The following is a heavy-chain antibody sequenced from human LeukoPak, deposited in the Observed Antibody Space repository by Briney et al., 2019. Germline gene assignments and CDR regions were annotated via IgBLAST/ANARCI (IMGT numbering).Heavy chain of an antibody. CDR2: ISRSSSII. V-gene: IGHV3-48*04. J-gene: IGHJ4*02. Sequence: GGSLRLSCAASEFTFISYDMNSVRHPQGKGLEWVSYISRSSSIIYYADSVKGRFTISRDNAKNSLYLQMNSLRAEDTAVYYCARDQDPYCGGDCYSNFDYWGQGTLVTVSS. D-gene: IGHD2-21*02. CDR1: EFTFISYD. CDR3: ARDQDPYCGGDCYSNFDY.